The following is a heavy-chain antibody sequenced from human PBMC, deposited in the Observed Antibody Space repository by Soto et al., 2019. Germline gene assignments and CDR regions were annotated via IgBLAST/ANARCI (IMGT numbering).Heavy chain of an antibody. CDR1: GGSFSGYY. J-gene: IGHJ4*02. V-gene: IGHV4-34*02. CDR2: IDHSGST. CDR3: ARARAYSYDYFEY. D-gene: IGHD5-18*01. Sequence: QVQLQQWGAGLLKPSETLSLTCAVYGGSFSGYYWSWIRQPPGKGLEWIGEIDHSGSTDYNPSLKSRVTISVDTSKNQVSLHLTSVTAADTAVYYCARARAYSYDYFEYWGQGTLVTVSS.